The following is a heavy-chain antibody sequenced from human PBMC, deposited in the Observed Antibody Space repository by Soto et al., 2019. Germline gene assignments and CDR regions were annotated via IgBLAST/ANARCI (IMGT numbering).Heavy chain of an antibody. J-gene: IGHJ4*02. CDR3: ARRALIAAAGTPIDY. V-gene: IGHV4-34*01. CDR2: INHSGST. Sequence: QVQLQQWGAGLLKPSETLSLTCAVYGGSFSGYYWSWIRQPPGKGMEWIGEINHSGSTNYNPSLKSRDTISVDTSKNQCSLKLSSVTAADTAVYYCARRALIAAAGTPIDYWGQGTLVTVSS. CDR1: GGSFSGYY. D-gene: IGHD6-13*01.